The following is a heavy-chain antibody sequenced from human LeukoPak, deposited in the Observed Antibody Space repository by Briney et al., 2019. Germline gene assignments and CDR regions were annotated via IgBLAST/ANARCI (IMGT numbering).Heavy chain of an antibody. CDR1: GFTFSTYT. CDR3: AREAISGWTDH. V-gene: IGHV3-30-3*01. Sequence: PGRSLRLSCAASGFTFSTYTMNWLRQAPGKGLEWVAVISYDERNIYYGDSVKGRFTISRDNSKDTVYLQINRLRTADTAVYYCAREAISGWTDHWGQGTLVTVSS. J-gene: IGHJ5*02. CDR2: ISYDERNI. D-gene: IGHD6-19*01.